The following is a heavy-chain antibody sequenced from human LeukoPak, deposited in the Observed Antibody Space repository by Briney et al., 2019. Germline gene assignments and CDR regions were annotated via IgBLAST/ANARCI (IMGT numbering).Heavy chain of an antibody. Sequence: TGGSLRLSCAASGFTFSAYSMHWVRQAPGKGLDWVAVISNDGSDEYYADSVKGRFTISRDNSKNTLNLQMNSLRPQDTAVYYCATAWIHIPTLDDYWGQGTLVTVSS. V-gene: IGHV3-30*04. CDR1: GFTFSAYS. CDR3: ATAWIHIPTLDDY. J-gene: IGHJ4*02. D-gene: IGHD2-2*02. CDR2: ISNDGSDE.